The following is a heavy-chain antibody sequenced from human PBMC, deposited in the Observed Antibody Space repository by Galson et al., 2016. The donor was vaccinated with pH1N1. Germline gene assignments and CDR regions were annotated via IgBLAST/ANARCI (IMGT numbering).Heavy chain of an antibody. CDR1: GFTFTDYY. D-gene: IGHD2-21*01. V-gene: IGHV3-11*01. CDR3: ARHRWGWLNDHGAFDI. Sequence: SLSLSCAASGFTFTDYYLGWIRQAPGRGLEWISYISSSSATLNYADSVKGRFTISRDNAENSLYLQMNNLRAEDTAVYYGARHRWGWLNDHGAFDIWGQGTMVTVSS. J-gene: IGHJ3*02. CDR2: ISSSSATL.